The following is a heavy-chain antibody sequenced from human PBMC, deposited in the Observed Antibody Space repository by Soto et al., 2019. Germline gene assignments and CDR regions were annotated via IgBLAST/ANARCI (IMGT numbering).Heavy chain of an antibody. Sequence: QVQLQEPGPGLVKPSQTLSLTCTVSGGSISSTGYFWTWIRQHPGKGLEWIGYICYSGSTFHNPSLKSRVTKSVDTAKNHFSLELSSVTAADTAVYSCARKAGSGDYFDYWGQGTLVTVSS. CDR1: GGSISSTGYF. J-gene: IGHJ4*02. V-gene: IGHV4-31*03. CDR2: ICYSGST. CDR3: ARKAGSGDYFDY. D-gene: IGHD1-26*01.